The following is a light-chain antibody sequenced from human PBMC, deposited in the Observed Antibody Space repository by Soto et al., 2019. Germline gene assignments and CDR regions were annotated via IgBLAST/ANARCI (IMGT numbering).Light chain of an antibody. CDR3: SSYTSSSTYV. CDR2: EVS. Sequence: QSALTQPPSVSGSPGQSVTISCTGTSSDVGSNNRVSWYQQPPGTAPKLMIYEVSNRPSGVPDRFSGSKSGNTASLTISGLQAEDEADYYCSSYTSSSTYVFGTGTKLTVL. CDR1: SSDVGSNNR. V-gene: IGLV2-18*02. J-gene: IGLJ1*01.